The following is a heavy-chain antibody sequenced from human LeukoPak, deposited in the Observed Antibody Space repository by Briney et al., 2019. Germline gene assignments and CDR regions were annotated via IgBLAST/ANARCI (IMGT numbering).Heavy chain of an antibody. CDR2: IYYSGST. V-gene: IGHV4-59*12. CDR3: ATTPRYDILTGYYGGGGYFDY. Sequence: PSETLSLTCTVSGGSISSYYWNWIRQPPGKGLEWIGYIYYSGSTYYNPSLKSRVTISVDTSKNQFSLKLSSVTAADTAVYYCATTPRYDILTGYYGGGGYFDYWGQGTLVTVSS. D-gene: IGHD3-9*01. J-gene: IGHJ4*02. CDR1: GGSISSYY.